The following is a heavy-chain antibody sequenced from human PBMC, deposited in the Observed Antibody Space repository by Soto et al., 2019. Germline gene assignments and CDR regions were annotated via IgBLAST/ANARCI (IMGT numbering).Heavy chain of an antibody. J-gene: IGHJ4*02. CDR2: IYYSGST. V-gene: IGHV4-30-4*01. CDR3: ARMSRLTKSRHIFDY. D-gene: IGHD1-1*01. Sequence: SETLSLTCTVSGGSISSGDYYWSWIRQPPGKGLEWIGYIYYSGSTYYNPSLKSRVTISVDTSKNQFSLKLSSVTAADTAVYYCARMSRLTKSRHIFDYWGQGTLVTVSS. CDR1: GGSISSGDYY.